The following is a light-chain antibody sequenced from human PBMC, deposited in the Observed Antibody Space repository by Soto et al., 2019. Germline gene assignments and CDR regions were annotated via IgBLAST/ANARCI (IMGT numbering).Light chain of an antibody. Sequence: DIQMTQSPSTLSASVGDRVTITCRASQSISSWLAWYQQKPGKAPNLLIYAASSLESGVPSRFSGSGSGTEFTLTISSLQPDDFAPYYCQQYYSYSLTFGGGTKVEIK. CDR2: AAS. CDR1: QSISSW. J-gene: IGKJ4*01. CDR3: QQYYSYSLT. V-gene: IGKV1-5*01.